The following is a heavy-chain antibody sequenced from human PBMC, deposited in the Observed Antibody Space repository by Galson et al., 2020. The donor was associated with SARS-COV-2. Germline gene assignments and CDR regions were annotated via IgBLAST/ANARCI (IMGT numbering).Heavy chain of an antibody. Sequence: GGSLRLSCAASGFTFSSYAMHWVRQAPGKGLEWEAVISYDGSNKYYADSVKGRFTISRDNSKNTLYLQMNSLRAEDTAAYYCAREDDNSPKRNHTWGQGTLVTVS. CDR3: AREDDNSPKRNHT. D-gene: IGHD1-20*01. V-gene: IGHV3-30-3*01. CDR1: GFTFSSYA. CDR2: ISYDGSNK. J-gene: IGHJ4*02.